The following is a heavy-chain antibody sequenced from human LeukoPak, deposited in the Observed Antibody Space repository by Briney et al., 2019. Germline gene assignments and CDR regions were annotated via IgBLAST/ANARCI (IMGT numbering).Heavy chain of an antibody. CDR2: IKSKTDGGTT. D-gene: IGHD3-3*01. J-gene: IGHJ6*04. CDR1: GFTFSNAW. V-gene: IGHV3-15*01. CDR3: TATITIFGVVIIWDV. Sequence: GGSLRLSCAASGFTFSNAWMSWVRQAPGMGLEWVGRIKSKTDGGTTDYAAPVKGRFTISRDDSKNTLYLQMNSLKTEDTAVYYCTATITIFGVVIIWDVWGKGTTVTVSS.